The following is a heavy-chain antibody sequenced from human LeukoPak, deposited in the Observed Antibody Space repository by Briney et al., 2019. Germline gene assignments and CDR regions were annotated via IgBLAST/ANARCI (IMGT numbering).Heavy chain of an antibody. D-gene: IGHD1-7*01. J-gene: IGHJ6*03. CDR3: ARATGTTNSYYYYYMDV. CDR2: IYYSGST. V-gene: IGHV4-39*07. CDR1: GGSISSSSYY. Sequence: SETLSLTCTVSGGSISSSSYYWGWIRQPPGKGLEWIGSIYYSGSTNYNPSLKSRVTISVDTSKNQFSLKLSSVTAADTAVYYCARATGTTNSYYYYYMDVWGKGTTVTVSS.